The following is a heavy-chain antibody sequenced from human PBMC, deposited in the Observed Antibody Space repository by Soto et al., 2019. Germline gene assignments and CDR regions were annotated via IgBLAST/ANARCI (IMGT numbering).Heavy chain of an antibody. CDR3: AISIAAGVNWFDP. J-gene: IGHJ5*02. V-gene: IGHV3-74*01. CDR2: INSDGSST. D-gene: IGHD2-15*01. Sequence: PGGSLRLSCAASGFTFSSYWMHWVRQAPGKGLVWVSRINSDGSSTSYADSVKGRFTISRDSAKNTLYLQMNSLRAEDTAVYYCAISIAAGVNWFDPWGQGTLVTVSS. CDR1: GFTFSSYW.